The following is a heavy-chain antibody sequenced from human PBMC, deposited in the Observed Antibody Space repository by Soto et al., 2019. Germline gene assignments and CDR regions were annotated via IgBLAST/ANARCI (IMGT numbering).Heavy chain of an antibody. CDR1: GGTFSSYT. Sequence: QVPLVQSGAEVKKPGSSVKVSCKASGGTFSSYTISWVRQAPGQGLEWMGRIIPILGIANYAQKFQGRVTITADKSTSTAYMELSSLRSEDTAVYYCARDPGYCSGGSCDSWGPLIDYWGQGTLVTVSS. CDR3: ARDPGYCSGGSCDSWGPLIDY. J-gene: IGHJ4*02. D-gene: IGHD2-15*01. CDR2: IIPILGIA. V-gene: IGHV1-69*08.